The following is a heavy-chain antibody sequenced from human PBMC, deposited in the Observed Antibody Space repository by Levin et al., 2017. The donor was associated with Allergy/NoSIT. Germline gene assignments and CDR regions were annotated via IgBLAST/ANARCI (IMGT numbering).Heavy chain of an antibody. Sequence: SCAASGFTFSSYAMSWVRQAPGKGLEWVSGISGSGGSTYYADSVKGRFTISRDNSKNTLYLQMNSLRAEDTAVYYCAKDYGSGSYVDYWGQGTLVTVSS. CDR1: GFTFSSYA. CDR2: ISGSGGST. V-gene: IGHV3-23*01. J-gene: IGHJ4*02. CDR3: AKDYGSGSYVDY. D-gene: IGHD3-10*01.